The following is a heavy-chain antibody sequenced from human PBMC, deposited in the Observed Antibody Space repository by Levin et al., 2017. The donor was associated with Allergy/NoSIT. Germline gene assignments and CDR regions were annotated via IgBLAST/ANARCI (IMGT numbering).Heavy chain of an antibody. V-gene: IGHV4-34*01. CDR3: ARGGGVVPAKY. J-gene: IGHJ4*02. D-gene: IGHD2-2*01. Sequence: SSETLSLTCAVSGGSFSLYYWTWIRQAPGKGLQWIGEINHSGSTNYNPSLKSRITISVDTSKSQFSLRLSSMTAADTAVYYCARGGGVVPAKYWGQGTPVTVSS. CDR1: GGSFSLYY. CDR2: INHSGST.